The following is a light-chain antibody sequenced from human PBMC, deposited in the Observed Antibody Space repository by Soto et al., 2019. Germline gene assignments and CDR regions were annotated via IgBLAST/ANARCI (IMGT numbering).Light chain of an antibody. CDR3: QHYNSYSEA. CDR1: QSVSRSH. J-gene: IGKJ1*01. Sequence: EIVLTQSPGTLSLSPGERATLSCRASQSVSRSHLAWFQQKPGQAPRLLIYGASNRATGIPDRVSGSGSGTDFTLTINRLEPEDFATYYCQHYNSYSEAFGQGTKVELK. CDR2: GAS. V-gene: IGKV3-20*01.